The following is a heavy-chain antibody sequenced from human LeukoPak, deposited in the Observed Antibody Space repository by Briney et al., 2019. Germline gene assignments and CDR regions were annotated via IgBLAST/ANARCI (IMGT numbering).Heavy chain of an antibody. Sequence: SETLSLTCTVSGGSISSYYWTWIRQPPGKGLEWIGYIYYSGSTNYNPSLKSRVTMSVDTSKTQYSLKLSSVTAADTAVYYCARVVYSGSWGYFDYWGQGTLVTVSS. CDR2: IYYSGST. D-gene: IGHD3-10*01. J-gene: IGHJ4*02. CDR3: ARVVYSGSWGYFDY. V-gene: IGHV4-59*12. CDR1: GGSISSYY.